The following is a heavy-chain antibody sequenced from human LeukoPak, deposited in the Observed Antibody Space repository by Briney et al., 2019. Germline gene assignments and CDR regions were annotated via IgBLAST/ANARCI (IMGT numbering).Heavy chain of an antibody. CDR3: ATRGY. D-gene: IGHD3-10*01. CDR2: ICNSGSN. Sequence: SETLSLTCTVSGGSISSDYWQWIRQPPGKGLEWIGYICNSGSNNYNPSLKSRVTISIDTSKNQFSLKLTSVTAADTAVYYCATRGYWGQGTLVTVSS. J-gene: IGHJ4*02. CDR1: GGSISSDY. V-gene: IGHV4-59*08.